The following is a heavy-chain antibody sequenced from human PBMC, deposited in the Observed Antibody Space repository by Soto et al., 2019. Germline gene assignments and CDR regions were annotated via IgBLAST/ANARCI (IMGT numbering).Heavy chain of an antibody. J-gene: IGHJ4*02. V-gene: IGHV4-39*01. CDR1: GDSISISSYY. CDR3: ARGDSSGWFAIDY. CDR2: MYYSGST. D-gene: IGHD6-19*01. Sequence: SETLSLTCTISGDSISISSYYWAWIRQPPGKGLEWIGSMYYSGSTYNNPSLKSRVTMSVDTPKNQFSLMLSSVTAADTAVYYCARGDSSGWFAIDYWGQGTLVTVSS.